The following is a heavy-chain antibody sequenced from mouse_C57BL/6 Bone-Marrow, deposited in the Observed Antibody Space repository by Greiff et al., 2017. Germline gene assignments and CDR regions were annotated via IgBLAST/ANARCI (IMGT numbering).Heavy chain of an antibody. V-gene: IGHV14-2*01. J-gene: IGHJ2*01. Sequence: EVQLQQSGAELVKPGASVKLSCTASGFNIKDYYILWVKQRTEQGLEWIGRIDPEDGDTKYAPKFQDKATITADPSSNTAYMQLSSLTSEDTAVYYCTRSLIYCGTNYWGQGTTLTVSS. CDR3: TRSLIYCGTNY. CDR2: IDPEDGDT. D-gene: IGHD1-1*01. CDR1: GFNIKDYY.